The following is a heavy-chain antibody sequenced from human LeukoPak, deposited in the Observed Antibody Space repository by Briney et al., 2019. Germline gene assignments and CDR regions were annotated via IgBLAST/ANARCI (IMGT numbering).Heavy chain of an antibody. CDR1: GFTFSAYS. V-gene: IGHV3-64*02. J-gene: IGHJ4*02. Sequence: GGSLRLSCAASGFTFSAYSMQWVRQAPGKGVECVSAITSNGGGTYYADSVMGRFTISRDNSKITVYLQMGSLRPEDMGVYYCARGGQGTSCFDCWGQGTLVTVSS. CDR3: ARGGQGTSCFDC. D-gene: IGHD2-2*01. CDR2: ITSNGGGT.